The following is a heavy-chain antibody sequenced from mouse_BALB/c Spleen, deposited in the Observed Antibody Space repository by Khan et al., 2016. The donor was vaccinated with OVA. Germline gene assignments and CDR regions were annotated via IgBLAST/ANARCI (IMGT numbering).Heavy chain of an antibody. CDR1: GYTFTSNT. V-gene: IGHV1-4*01. D-gene: IGHD2-14*01. CDR3: ARRTTGYTLDY. J-gene: IGHJ4*01. CDR2: INPRTGHT. Sequence: VQLQQSGAELARPGASVMMSCKTSGYTFTSNTMHWVKQRPGQGLEWIGYINPRTGHTNYIQHFKDKATLTADKSSNTAYMQLSSLTSEDSALYYCARRTTGYTLDYWGQGTSVTVSS.